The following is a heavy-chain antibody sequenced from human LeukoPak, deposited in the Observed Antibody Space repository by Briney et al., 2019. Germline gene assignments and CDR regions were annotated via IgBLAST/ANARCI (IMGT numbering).Heavy chain of an antibody. CDR2: INQISSHI. D-gene: IGHD5-12*01. CDR1: GFTFSSSA. J-gene: IGHJ4*02. CDR3: ARDSVATVVFDY. V-gene: IGHV3-21*01. Sequence: GGSLRLSCAASGFTFSSSAMNWVRQAPGKGLEWVSSINQISSHIYYAESVRGRFSISRDNAKNSLYLQMNGLRAEDTAVYYCARDSVATVVFDYWGQGTLVTVSS.